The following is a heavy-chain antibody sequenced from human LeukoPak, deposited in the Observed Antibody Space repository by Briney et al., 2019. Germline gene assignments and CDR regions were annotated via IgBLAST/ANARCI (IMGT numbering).Heavy chain of an antibody. J-gene: IGHJ4*02. CDR3: ARETAGCGGDCHDY. D-gene: IGHD2-21*02. CDR1: GFTFSNYE. Sequence: PGGSLRLSCAASGFTFSNYEFNWVRQAPGKGLEWVSYISGGGDTTYYADSVKGRLTISRDNARNSLYLQMNSLRVEDTAVYYCARETAGCGGDCHDYWGQGTLVTVSS. V-gene: IGHV3-48*03. CDR2: ISGGGDTT.